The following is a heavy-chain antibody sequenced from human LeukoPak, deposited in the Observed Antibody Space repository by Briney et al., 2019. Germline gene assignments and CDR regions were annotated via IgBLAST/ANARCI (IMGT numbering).Heavy chain of an antibody. J-gene: IGHJ4*02. CDR1: GFTFSDYG. V-gene: IGHV3-30*02. CDR3: AKEGTASKPSDLDY. Sequence: QLGGSLRLSCAASGFTFSDYGMHWVRQAPGKGLEWVAFIRYDGSHKYYADSVKGRFTISRDNSKNTLYFQMNSLRAEDTALYYCAKEGTASKPSDLDYWGQGTLVTVSS. D-gene: IGHD1/OR15-1a*01. CDR2: IRYDGSHK.